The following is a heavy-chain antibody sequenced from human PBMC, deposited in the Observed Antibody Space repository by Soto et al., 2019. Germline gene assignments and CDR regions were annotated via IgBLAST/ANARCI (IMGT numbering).Heavy chain of an antibody. D-gene: IGHD2-15*01. Sequence: SETLSLTCAVSGFFISSGNYWGWIRKPPGKGLEWIGSIFHGGNTYYNPSLKSRVTISVDMSKNQFSLKLNSVTAADTAVYYRARARWYDAFDVWGQGTVVTVSS. CDR1: GFFISSGNY. V-gene: IGHV4-38-2*01. J-gene: IGHJ3*01. CDR2: IFHGGNT. CDR3: ARARWYDAFDV.